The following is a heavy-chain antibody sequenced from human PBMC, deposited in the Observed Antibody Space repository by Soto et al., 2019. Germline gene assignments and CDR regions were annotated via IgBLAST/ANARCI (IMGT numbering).Heavy chain of an antibody. V-gene: IGHV6-1*01. CDR2: TYYRSKWYN. CDR3: ARDPAATLPELGYFDY. D-gene: IGHD2-15*01. CDR1: GDSGSSNSAA. Sequence: SQTLSLTCAISGDSGSSNSAAWNWIRQSPSRGLEWLGRTYYRSKWYNDYAVSVKSRITINPDTSKNQFSLQLNSVTPEDTAVYYCARDPAATLPELGYFDYWGQGTLVTVSS. J-gene: IGHJ4*02.